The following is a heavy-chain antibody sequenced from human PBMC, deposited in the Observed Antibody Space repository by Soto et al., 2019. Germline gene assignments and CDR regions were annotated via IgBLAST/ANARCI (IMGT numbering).Heavy chain of an antibody. V-gene: IGHV3-23*01. CDR1: GFTFSNYA. CDR3: TKVRGEPG. Sequence: EVQVLESGGDLVQPGGSLRLSCAASGFTFSNYAMNWVRQAPGKGPEWVSGISAGRSTYYADSVKGRFTISRDNSKSTLFLQMDSMRAEDTALYYCTKVRGEPGWGKGTTVSVSS. CDR2: ISAGRST. J-gene: IGHJ6*04. D-gene: IGHD4-17*01.